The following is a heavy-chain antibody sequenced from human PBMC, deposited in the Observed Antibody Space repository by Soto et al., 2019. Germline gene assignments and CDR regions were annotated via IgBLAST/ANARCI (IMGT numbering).Heavy chain of an antibody. V-gene: IGHV3-30-3*01. CDR1: GFIFSDYA. Sequence: GGSLRLSCVASGFIFSDYAMHWARQAPGKGLEWVALISPAGTNQYYADSAKGRFTISRDNSKNTLYLQMNSLRPEDTGLYYCARENSRISPRLFQHWGHGTLVTAPQ. J-gene: IGHJ1*01. D-gene: IGHD6-6*01. CDR3: ARENSRISPRLFQH. CDR2: ISPAGTNQ.